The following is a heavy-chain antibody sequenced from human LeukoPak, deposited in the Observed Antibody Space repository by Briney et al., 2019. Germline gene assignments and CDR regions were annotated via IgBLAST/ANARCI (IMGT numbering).Heavy chain of an antibody. CDR2: IYYSGST. V-gene: IGHV4-31*03. CDR1: GGSISSGGYY. Sequence: SETLSLTCTVSGGSISSGGYYWSWIRQHPGKGLEWIGYIYYSGSTYYNPSLKSRVTISVDTSKNQFSLKLSSVTAADTAVYYCARGLCGGDCSAQYYYYGMDVWGQGTTVTVSS. D-gene: IGHD2-21*02. CDR3: ARGLCGGDCSAQYYYYGMDV. J-gene: IGHJ6*02.